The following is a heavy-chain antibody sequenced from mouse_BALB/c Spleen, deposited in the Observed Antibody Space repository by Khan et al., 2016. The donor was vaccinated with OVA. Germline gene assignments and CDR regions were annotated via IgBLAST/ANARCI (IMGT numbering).Heavy chain of an antibody. J-gene: IGHJ1*01. CDR1: GYSFTNYG. Sequence: QIQLVQSGREVKKPGETVKISCKASGYSFTNYGMNWVRQAPGKGLKWMGWINTYTGEPTYADDFKGRFAFSLETSASTAYLQINSLKNEDSATYFCASGGCSWFAVWGAGTTVTVSS. CDR2: INTYTGEP. CDR3: ASGGCSWFAV. V-gene: IGHV9-3-1*01. D-gene: IGHD1-1*02.